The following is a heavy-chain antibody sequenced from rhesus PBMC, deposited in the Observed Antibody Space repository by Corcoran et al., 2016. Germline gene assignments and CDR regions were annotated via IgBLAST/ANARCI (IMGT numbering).Heavy chain of an antibody. CDR1: GGSISGYYS. J-gene: IGHJ4*01. Sequence: QVKLQQWGEGLVKPSETLSLTCAVYGGSISGYYSCSWIRQPPGKGLEWIGYIYGNSASTNYNPSLKNRVTISKDTSKNQFSLKLSSVTAADTAVYYCAREIYYSGSYFMDYWGQGVLVTVSS. CDR2: IYGNSAST. CDR3: AREIYYSGSYFMDY. V-gene: IGHV4-73*01. D-gene: IGHD3-16*01.